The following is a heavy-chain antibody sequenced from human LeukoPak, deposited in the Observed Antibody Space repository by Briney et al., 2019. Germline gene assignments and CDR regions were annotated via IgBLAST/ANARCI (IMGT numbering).Heavy chain of an antibody. CDR2: ISGSGSST. J-gene: IGHJ4*02. D-gene: IGHD6-25*01. Sequence: GGSLRLSCVASGFTFSTYAMSWVRQAPGKGLQWVSGISGSGSSTYYADSVKGRFTISRDNSKNTLYLQMNSLRAEDTAVYYCAKDSGGFDYWGQGTLVTVSS. V-gene: IGHV3-23*01. CDR3: AKDSGGFDY. CDR1: GFTFSTYA.